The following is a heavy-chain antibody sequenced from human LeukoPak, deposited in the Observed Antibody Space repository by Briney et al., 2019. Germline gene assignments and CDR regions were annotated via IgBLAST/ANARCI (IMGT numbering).Heavy chain of an antibody. D-gene: IGHD6-13*01. CDR1: GGSISSYY. V-gene: IGHV4-59*01. J-gene: IGHJ4*02. Sequence: SETLSLTCTVSGGSISSYYWSWIRQPPGKGLEWIGYIYYSGSTSYNPSLKSRVTISVDTSKNQFSLKLSSVTAADTAVYYCARAKVGYSSSWYTSDYWGQGTLVTVSS. CDR2: IYYSGST. CDR3: ARAKVGYSSSWYTSDY.